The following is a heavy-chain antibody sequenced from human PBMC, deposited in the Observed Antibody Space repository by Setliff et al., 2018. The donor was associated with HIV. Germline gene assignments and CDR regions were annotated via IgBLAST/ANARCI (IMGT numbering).Heavy chain of an antibody. CDR3: ARDRASSGYYARFDH. Sequence: PGGSLRLSCAASGFTFSHYSMNWVRQAPGKGLEWVSSISYDSRFIYHADSMKGRFTISRDNAKKLVYLQMNSLRAEDTAIYYCARDRASSGYYARFDHWGQGTLVTVSS. D-gene: IGHD3-22*01. J-gene: IGHJ4*02. CDR2: ISYDSRFI. CDR1: GFTFSHYS. V-gene: IGHV3-21*01.